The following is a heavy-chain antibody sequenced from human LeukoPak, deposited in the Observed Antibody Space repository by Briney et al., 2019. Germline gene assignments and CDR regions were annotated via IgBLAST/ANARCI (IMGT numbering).Heavy chain of an antibody. D-gene: IGHD6-13*01. Sequence: RASVKVSCKASGGTFSSYAISWVRQAPGQGLEWMGGIIPIFGTANYAQKFQGRVTITTDESTSTAYMELSSLRSEDTAVYYCARDRYSSSWSYFQHWGQGTLVTVSS. V-gene: IGHV1-69*05. CDR2: IIPIFGTA. J-gene: IGHJ1*01. CDR3: ARDRYSSSWSYFQH. CDR1: GGTFSSYA.